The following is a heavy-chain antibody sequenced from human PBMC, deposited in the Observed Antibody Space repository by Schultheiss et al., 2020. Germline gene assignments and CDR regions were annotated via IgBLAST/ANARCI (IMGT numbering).Heavy chain of an antibody. V-gene: IGHV3-30*03. J-gene: IGHJ4*02. CDR3: ARAQGELLRSAIDY. Sequence: GGSLRLSCAASGFTFINYGMHWVRQAPGKGLEWVSMVPDEGTRKYYADSVKGRFTISRDNAKNSLYLQMNSLRAEDTAVYYCARAQGELLRSAIDYWGQGTLVTVSS. CDR1: GFTFINYG. CDR2: VPDEGTRK. D-gene: IGHD1-26*01.